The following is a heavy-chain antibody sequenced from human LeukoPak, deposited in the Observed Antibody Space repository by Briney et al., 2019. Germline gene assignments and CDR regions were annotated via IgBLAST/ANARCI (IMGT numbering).Heavy chain of an antibody. J-gene: IGHJ4*02. Sequence: PGGSLRLSCAASGFTFSSYAMSWVRQAPGKGLEWVSTISATGGSIYYADSVRGRLTISRDNSKNTLYLQMSSLRAEDTAVYYCAKDERNWNYNLASQTYDWGQGTLVTVSS. CDR1: GFTFSSYA. D-gene: IGHD1-7*01. CDR3: AKDERNWNYNLASQTYD. CDR2: ISATGGSI. V-gene: IGHV3-23*01.